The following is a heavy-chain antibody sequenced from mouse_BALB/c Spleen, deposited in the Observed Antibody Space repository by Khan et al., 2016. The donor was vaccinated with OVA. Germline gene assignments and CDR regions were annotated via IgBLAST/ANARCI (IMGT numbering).Heavy chain of an antibody. CDR2: INTYTGEP. D-gene: IGHD2-14*01. V-gene: IGHV9-3-1*01. CDR3: ARVGYNGTMDY. J-gene: IGHJ4*01. CDR1: GYTFTIYG. Sequence: QIQLVQSGPELKKPGETVKISCKASGYTFTIYGMNWVRQAPGKGLKWMGWINTYTGEPTYAADFKGRFAFSLETSASTAFLQINNLKNEDTATYFCARVGYNGTMDYWGQGTSVTVSS.